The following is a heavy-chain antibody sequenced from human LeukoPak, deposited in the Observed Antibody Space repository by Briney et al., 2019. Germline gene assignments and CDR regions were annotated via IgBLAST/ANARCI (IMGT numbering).Heavy chain of an antibody. Sequence: SETLSLTCTVSSGSISSSGHSWGWIRQPPGKGLEWTGTIYYTGRTYYNPSLESRVTISVDTSKNQFSLRLSSVTAADTAVYYCAQSLGSSDWMGNWFDRWGQGMLVTVSS. J-gene: IGHJ5*02. CDR2: IYYTGRT. D-gene: IGHD6-13*01. V-gene: IGHV4-39*01. CDR3: AQSLGSSDWMGNWFDR. CDR1: SGSISSSGHS.